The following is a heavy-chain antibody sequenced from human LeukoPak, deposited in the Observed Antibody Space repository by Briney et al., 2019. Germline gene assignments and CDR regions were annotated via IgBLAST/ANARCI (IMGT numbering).Heavy chain of an antibody. CDR3: ARQTGSGLFILP. D-gene: IGHD3/OR15-3a*01. CDR2: IYYSGNT. CDR1: GASSSGYY. J-gene: IGHJ4*02. Sequence: PSETLSLTCAVYGASSSGYYWSWIRQPPGKGLEWIGSIYYSGNTYYNASLKSQVSISIDTSKNQFSLRLTSVTAADTAVYYCARQTGSGLFILPGGQGTLVTVSS. V-gene: IGHV4-34*01.